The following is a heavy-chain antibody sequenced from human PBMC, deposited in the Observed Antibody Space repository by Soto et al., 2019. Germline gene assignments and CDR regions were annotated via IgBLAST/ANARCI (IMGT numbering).Heavy chain of an antibody. CDR3: VKEGRDWNPRGSFDP. CDR2: ISGSGATT. J-gene: IGHJ3*01. Sequence: GVSLRLSCEASGFASSNYALTWVRQAPGKGLEWVSSISGSGATTYYADSVKGRFTLSRDNSQNTLYLQMSSLRSEDTAIYYGVKEGRDWNPRGSFDPRGRGTMVTVSS. D-gene: IGHD1-1*01. V-gene: IGHV3-23*01. CDR1: GFASSNYA.